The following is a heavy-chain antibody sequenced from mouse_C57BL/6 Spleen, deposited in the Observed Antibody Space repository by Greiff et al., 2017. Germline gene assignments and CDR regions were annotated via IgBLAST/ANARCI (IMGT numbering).Heavy chain of an antibody. CDR1: GFTFSDYG. Sequence: EVQLVESGGGLVKPGGSLKLSCAASGFTFSDYGMHWVRQAPEKGLGWVAYISSGSSTIYYADTVKGRFTISRDNAKNTLFLQMTSLRSEDTAMYYCARDYYGSSGYFDYWGQGTTLTVSS. V-gene: IGHV5-17*01. J-gene: IGHJ2*01. CDR2: ISSGSSTI. D-gene: IGHD1-1*01. CDR3: ARDYYGSSGYFDY.